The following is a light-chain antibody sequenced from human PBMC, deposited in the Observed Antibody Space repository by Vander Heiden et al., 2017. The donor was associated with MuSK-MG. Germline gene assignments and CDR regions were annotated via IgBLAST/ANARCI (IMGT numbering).Light chain of an antibody. CDR1: QSVLYSSNNENY. CDR2: WAS. J-gene: IGKJ2*01. CDR3: QQYYSTPYT. V-gene: IGKV4-1*01. Sequence: DIVMTQSPDSLPASLRERATINCKSSQSVLYSSNNENYLAWYQQKPGQPPKLLIYWASTRESGVPDRFSGSGSGTDFTLTISSLQAEDVAVYYCQQYYSTPYTFGQGTKLEIK.